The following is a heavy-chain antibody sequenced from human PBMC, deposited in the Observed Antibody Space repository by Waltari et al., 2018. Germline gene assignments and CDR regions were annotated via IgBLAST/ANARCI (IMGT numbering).Heavy chain of an antibody. CDR1: GGSFSGYY. CDR3: ARGTSVVVVAATPRRVWFDP. CDR2: INHSGST. D-gene: IGHD2-15*01. V-gene: IGHV4-34*01. Sequence: QVQLQQWGAGLLKPSETLSLTCAVYGGSFSGYYWRWIRQPPGKGLEWIGEINHSGSTNYNPSLKSRVTISVDTSKNQFSLKLSSVTAADTAVYYCARGTSVVVVAATPRRVWFDPWGQGTLVTVSS. J-gene: IGHJ5*02.